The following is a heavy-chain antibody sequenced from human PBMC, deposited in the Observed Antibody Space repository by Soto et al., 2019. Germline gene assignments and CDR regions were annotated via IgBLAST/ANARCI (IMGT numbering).Heavy chain of an antibody. CDR1: GFSFSDYG. CDR3: AKDHNYDSSGYYRPSYFDY. Sequence: GGSLRLSCAASGFSFSDYGIHWVRQAPGKGLEWVAVISYDGSNKYYADSVKGRFTISRDNSKNTLYLQMNSLRAEDTAVYYCAKDHNYDSSGYYRPSYFDYWGQGTLLTVSS. V-gene: IGHV3-30*18. J-gene: IGHJ4*02. CDR2: ISYDGSNK. D-gene: IGHD3-22*01.